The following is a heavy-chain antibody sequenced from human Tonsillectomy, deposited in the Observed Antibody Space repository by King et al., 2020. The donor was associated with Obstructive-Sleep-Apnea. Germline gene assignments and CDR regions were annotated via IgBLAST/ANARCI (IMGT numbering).Heavy chain of an antibody. J-gene: IGHJ4*02. CDR2: MHHSGTS. Sequence: QLQESGPGLVKPSGILSLTCAVSGGSISSSNWWSWVRQPPGKGLEWIGEMHHSGTSNFNSSLKSRVSISLDKSKNQFSLSLNSVTAADTAVYYCAKNFYCRGGNCNSGWGQGTLVTVSS. V-gene: IGHV4-4*02. CDR3: AKNFYCRGGNCNSG. D-gene: IGHD2-15*01. CDR1: GGSISSSNW.